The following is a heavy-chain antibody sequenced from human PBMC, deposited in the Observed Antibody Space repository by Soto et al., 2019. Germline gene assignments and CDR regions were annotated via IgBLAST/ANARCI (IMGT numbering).Heavy chain of an antibody. CDR3: ARGADAGIFFYFYYMDV. CDR2: VHYRGST. Sequence: SETLSLTCSVSGGSINNDDHYCSWIRQPPGTGLEWIGYVHYRGSTYYNPSLKSRITISSDTSKNQFSLNLRSVTAADTAVYYCARGADAGIFFYFYYMDVWGKGTLVT. J-gene: IGHJ6*03. CDR1: GGSINNDDHY. D-gene: IGHD3-3*01. V-gene: IGHV4-30-4*08.